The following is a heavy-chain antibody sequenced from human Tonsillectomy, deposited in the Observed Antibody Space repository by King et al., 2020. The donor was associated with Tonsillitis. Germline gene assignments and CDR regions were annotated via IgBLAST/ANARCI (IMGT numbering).Heavy chain of an antibody. D-gene: IGHD2-15*01. Sequence: VQLVESGGDLVQPGGSLRLSCAASGFTFSSYAMSLVRQAPGKGLEWVSSITSSSGSTYYADFVKGRFTISRDNSKNTLYLQMNSLRAEDTAVYYCAKRGYCSGGRCYPLSYFFDYWGQGTLVTVSS. J-gene: IGHJ4*02. V-gene: IGHV3-23*04. CDR3: AKRGYCSGGRCYPLSYFFDY. CDR2: ITSSSGST. CDR1: GFTFSSYA.